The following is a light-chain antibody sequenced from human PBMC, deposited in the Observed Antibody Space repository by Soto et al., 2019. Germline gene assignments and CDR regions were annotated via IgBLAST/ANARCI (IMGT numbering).Light chain of an antibody. Sequence: DIVLTQSPGTLSLSPGERATLSCRASQSVSSSYLAWYQQKPGQAPRLLIYGASTRATGVPGRFSGRGSGTEFTLTVSSLQSEDFAVYYCQQYRNWPRTFGQGTKVDI. J-gene: IGKJ1*01. CDR1: QSVSSSY. V-gene: IGKV3-15*01. CDR2: GAS. CDR3: QQYRNWPRT.